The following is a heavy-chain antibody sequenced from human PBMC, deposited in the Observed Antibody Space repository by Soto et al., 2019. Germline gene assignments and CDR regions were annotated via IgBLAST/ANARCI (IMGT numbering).Heavy chain of an antibody. CDR2: IYYSGST. CDR3: ARGVTMVRGVIHTPYFDY. Sequence: QVQLQESGPGLVKPSQTLSLTCTVSGGSICSGGYYWSWIRQHPGKGLEWIGYIYYSGSTYYNPSLQSRVTISVDTSKNQFSLKLSSVTAADTAVYYCARGVTMVRGVIHTPYFDYWGQGTLVTVSS. V-gene: IGHV4-31*03. CDR1: GGSICSGGYY. D-gene: IGHD3-10*01. J-gene: IGHJ4*02.